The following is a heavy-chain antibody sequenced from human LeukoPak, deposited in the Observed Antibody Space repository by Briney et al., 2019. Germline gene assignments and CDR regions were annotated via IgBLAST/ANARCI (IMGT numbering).Heavy chain of an antibody. J-gene: IGHJ4*02. V-gene: IGHV3-15*01. CDR3: TTDGVGVEGATYDN. D-gene: IGHD1-26*01. CDR1: GFTFINAG. CDR2: IKAKAHGGTI. Sequence: RPGGSLRLSCAASGFTFINAGMAGVRQAPGKGLEGVGRIKAKAHGGTIEYAAPVKGRFTISRDDSKNTLYLQMNSLKTEDTAVYYCTTDGVGVEGATYDNWGQGTLVSVSS.